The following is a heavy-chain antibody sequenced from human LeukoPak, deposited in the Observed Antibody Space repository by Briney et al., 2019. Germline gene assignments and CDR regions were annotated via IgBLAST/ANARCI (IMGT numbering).Heavy chain of an antibody. Sequence: SETLSLTCTVSGGSISSYYWSWLRQPPAKGLEWIGYIYYSGSTNYNPSLKSRVTISVDTSKNQFSLKLSSVTAADTAVYYCARRPDYYDSSGYYYFDYWGQGTLVTVSS. CDR2: IYYSGST. CDR1: GGSISSYY. CDR3: ARRPDYYDSSGYYYFDY. J-gene: IGHJ4*02. V-gene: IGHV4-59*01. D-gene: IGHD3-22*01.